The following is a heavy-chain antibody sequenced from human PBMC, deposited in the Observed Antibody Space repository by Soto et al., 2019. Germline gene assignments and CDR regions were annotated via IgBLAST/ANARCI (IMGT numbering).Heavy chain of an antibody. CDR1: GYTFTSYG. CDR3: AGDFVGYGDYVGGHWFDP. V-gene: IGHV1-18*01. D-gene: IGHD4-17*01. J-gene: IGHJ5*02. CDR2: ISAYNGNT. Sequence: QVQLVQSGAEVKKPGASVKVSCKASGYTFTSYGISWARQAPGQGLEGMGGISAYNGNTNYAQKLQGRVTMTTDTSTSAAYMELRSLRSDDTALYYCAGDFVGYGDYVGGHWFDPWGQGTLVTVSS.